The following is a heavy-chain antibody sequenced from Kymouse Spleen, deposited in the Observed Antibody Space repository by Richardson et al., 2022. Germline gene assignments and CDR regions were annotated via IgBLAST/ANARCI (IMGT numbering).Heavy chain of an antibody. CDR3: AREGDGSGSYSLYYYYYYGMDV. J-gene: IGHJ6*02. CDR1: GFTFSSYW. Sequence: EVQLVESGGGLVQPGGSLRLSCAASGFTFSSYWMSWVRQAPGKGLEWVANIKQDGSEKYYVDSVKGRFTISRDNAKNSLYLQMNSLRAEDTAVYYCAREGDGSGSYSLYYYYYYGMDVWGQGTTVTVSS. V-gene: IGHV3-7*01. CDR2: IKQDGSEK. D-gene: IGHD3-10*01.